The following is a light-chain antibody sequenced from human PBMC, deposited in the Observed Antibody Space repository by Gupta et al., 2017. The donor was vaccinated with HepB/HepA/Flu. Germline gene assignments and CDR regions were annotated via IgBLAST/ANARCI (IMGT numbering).Light chain of an antibody. CDR2: AAS. CDR1: QGISSS. CDR3: QQISSYPLT. V-gene: IGKV1-9*01. J-gene: IGKJ3*01. Sequence: DMQLTQPPSFLSASVGDRVIITCRASQGISSSLAWFQQKPGRAPKLLIYAASTLESGVPSRFSGSGSGTEFTLTISSLQPEDVATYYCQQISSYPLTFGPGTKVDVK.